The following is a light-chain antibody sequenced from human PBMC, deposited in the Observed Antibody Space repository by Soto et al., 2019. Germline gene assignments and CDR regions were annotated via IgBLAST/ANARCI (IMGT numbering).Light chain of an antibody. CDR2: GAS. CDR3: QQRSNWIT. J-gene: IGKJ5*01. V-gene: IGKV3D-20*02. CDR1: QSVSSSY. Sequence: EIALTQSPGTLYLSAGERHTISGTASQSVSSSYLAWYQQKPGQAPRLLILGASSRATGIPARFSGSWSGTVFTLTISSLEPEDFAVYYCQQRSNWITFGQGTRLEI.